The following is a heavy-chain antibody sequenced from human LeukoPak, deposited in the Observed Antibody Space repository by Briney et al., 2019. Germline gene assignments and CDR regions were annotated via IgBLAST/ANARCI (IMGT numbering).Heavy chain of an antibody. CDR3: ARVRSGYFDY. Sequence: ASVKVSCKGSGYTFTSYAMHWVRQAPGQRLEWMGWINAGNGKTKYSQKFQGRVTITRDTSASTAYMELSSLGSEDTAVYYCARVRSGYFDYWGQGTLVTVSS. CDR1: GYTFTSYA. CDR2: INAGNGKT. V-gene: IGHV1-3*01. D-gene: IGHD3-3*01. J-gene: IGHJ4*02.